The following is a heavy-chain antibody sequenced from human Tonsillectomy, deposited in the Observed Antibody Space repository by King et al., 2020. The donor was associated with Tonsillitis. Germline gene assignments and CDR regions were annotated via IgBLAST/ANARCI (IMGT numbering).Heavy chain of an antibody. D-gene: IGHD2-2*01. V-gene: IGHV3-30*10. J-gene: IGHJ4*02. Sequence: VQLVESGGGVVQPGRSLRLSCAASRFTFSDYAMHLVRQAPGKGLEWVAVISNDESDKESKDSGKGRFSVSRDNSKNTLYLQLSDLRTEDTAVYYCASTKDCSSSKCFRPFDYWGQGTLVTVSS. CDR1: RFTFSDYA. CDR3: ASTKDCSSSKCFRPFDY. CDR2: ISNDESDK.